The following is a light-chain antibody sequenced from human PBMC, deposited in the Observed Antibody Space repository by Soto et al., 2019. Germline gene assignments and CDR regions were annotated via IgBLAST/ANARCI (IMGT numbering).Light chain of an antibody. CDR1: QSVGIN. J-gene: IGKJ5*01. Sequence: EIVMTQSSATLSVSPCERATLACMASQSVGINLAWYQQKPGQSPRRHIYGASTRATGIPDRFTGSGSGTDFTLTISRLEPEDFAVYYCQQYGSSLITFGQGTRLEI. CDR3: QQYGSSLIT. CDR2: GAS. V-gene: IGKV3-20*01.